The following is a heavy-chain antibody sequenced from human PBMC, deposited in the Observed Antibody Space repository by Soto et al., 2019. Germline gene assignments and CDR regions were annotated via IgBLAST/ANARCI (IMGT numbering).Heavy chain of an antibody. Sequence: QVQLQESGPGLVKPSGTLSLTCAVSGDSVTSNVWWSWVRQPPGKGLEWIGEAYHNGLTDYNPSLKSRVTMSVDTSKNECSLKLTSLTAADTAIYYCARDAAVPGESDRFDYWGQGILVTVSS. V-gene: IGHV4-4*02. D-gene: IGHD6-19*01. CDR3: ARDAAVPGESDRFDY. J-gene: IGHJ4*02. CDR1: GDSVTSNVW. CDR2: AYHNGLT.